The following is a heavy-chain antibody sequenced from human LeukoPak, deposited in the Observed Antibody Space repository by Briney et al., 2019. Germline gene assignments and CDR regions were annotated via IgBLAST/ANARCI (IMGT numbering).Heavy chain of an antibody. CDR2: IYYSGST. CDR3: ASSQAGIRSGYYKRGYSYGYYFDY. J-gene: IGHJ4*02. Sequence: SETLSLTCTVSGGSISSYYWSWIRQPPGQGLEWSGYIYYSGSTNYNPSLKSRVTISVDTSKNQFSLKLSSVTAADTAVYYCASSQAGIRSGYYKRGYSYGYYFDYWGQGTLVTVSS. CDR1: GGSISSYY. V-gene: IGHV4-59*01. D-gene: IGHD5-18*01.